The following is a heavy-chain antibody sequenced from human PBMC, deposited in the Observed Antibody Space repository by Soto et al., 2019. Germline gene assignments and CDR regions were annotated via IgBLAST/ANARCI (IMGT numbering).Heavy chain of an antibody. D-gene: IGHD3-3*01. V-gene: IGHV3-48*02. CDR3: ARVIWSGYLTSDY. CDR2: ISSSGNTL. Sequence: EVQLVESGGGLGQPGGSLRLSCVVSGFTFSTSSMNWVRQAPGKGLEWVSYISSSGNTLYADSVKGRFTISRDNAKNSLYLQMNSLRDEDTAMYYCARVIWSGYLTSDYWGQGTLVTVSS. J-gene: IGHJ4*02. CDR1: GFTFSTSS.